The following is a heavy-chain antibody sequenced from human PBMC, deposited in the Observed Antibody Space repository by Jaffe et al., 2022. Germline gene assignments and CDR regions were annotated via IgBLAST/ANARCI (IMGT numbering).Heavy chain of an antibody. J-gene: IGHJ4*02. D-gene: IGHD2-15*01. CDR2: IRSKAYGGTT. V-gene: IGHV3-49*04. CDR3: TRDDRLAPLIVVVVAASSQSGLNY. Sequence: EVQLVESGGGLVQPGRSLRLSCTASGFTFGDYAMSWVRQAPGKGLEWVGFIRSKAYGGTTEYAASVKGRFTISRDDSKSIAYLQMNSLKTEDTAVYYCTRDDRLAPLIVVVVAASSQSGLNYWGQGTLVTVSS. CDR1: GFTFGDYA.